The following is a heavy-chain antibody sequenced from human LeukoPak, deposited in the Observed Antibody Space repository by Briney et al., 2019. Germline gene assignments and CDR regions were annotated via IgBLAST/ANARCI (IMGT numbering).Heavy chain of an antibody. V-gene: IGHV4-59*01. CDR2: IYYSGST. CDR1: GGSFNSYY. Sequence: SETLSLTCTVSGGSFNSYYWSWIRQPPGKGLEWIGYIYYSGSTNYNPSLKSRVTISIDMSKIQFSLKLRSVTAADTAVYYCARGPTKNYFDYWGQGTLVTVSS. J-gene: IGHJ4*02. CDR3: ARGPTKNYFDY.